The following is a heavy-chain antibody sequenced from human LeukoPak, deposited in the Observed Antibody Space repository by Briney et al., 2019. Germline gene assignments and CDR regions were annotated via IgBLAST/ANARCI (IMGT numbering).Heavy chain of an antibody. CDR2: SYYSGST. CDR3: ARGEDVVGTVNLLDS. J-gene: IGHJ4*02. CDR1: GGSISSSSYY. V-gene: IGHV4-39*07. Sequence: TSETLSVTCTVSGGSISSSSYYWGWIRQPPGKGLEWIGSSYYSGSTYYNPSLKSRVTISVDTSKNQFSLKLSSVTAADTAVYYCARGEDVVGTVNLLDSWGQGTLVTVSS. D-gene: IGHD2-21*02.